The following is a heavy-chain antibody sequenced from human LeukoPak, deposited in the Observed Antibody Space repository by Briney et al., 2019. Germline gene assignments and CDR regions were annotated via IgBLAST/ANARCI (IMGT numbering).Heavy chain of an antibody. Sequence: GGSLRLACAASGFTFSSYAMHSVRQAPGKGLEYVSAISSNGGSTYYANSVTGRFTISRDNSKNTLYLQMGSLRAEDMAVYYCARGGAARGYYYYYYMDVWGKGTTVTVSS. J-gene: IGHJ6*03. CDR2: ISSNGGST. V-gene: IGHV3-64*01. CDR1: GFTFSSYA. D-gene: IGHD2-15*01. CDR3: ARGGAARGYYYYYYMDV.